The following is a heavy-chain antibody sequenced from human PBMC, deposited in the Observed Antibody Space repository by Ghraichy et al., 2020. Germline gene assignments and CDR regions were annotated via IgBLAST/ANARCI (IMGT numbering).Heavy chain of an antibody. J-gene: IGHJ3*02. V-gene: IGHV3-15*01. CDR2: IKSKTDGGTT. CDR1: GFTFSNAW. D-gene: IGHD3-10*01. CDR3: TTDYYGSGSYYKASDAFDI. Sequence: GGSLRLSCAASGFTFSNAWMSWVRQAPGKGLEWVGRIKSKTDGGTTDYAAPVKGRFTISRDDSKNTLYLQMNSLKTEDTAVYYCTTDYYGSGSYYKASDAFDIWGQGTMVTVSS.